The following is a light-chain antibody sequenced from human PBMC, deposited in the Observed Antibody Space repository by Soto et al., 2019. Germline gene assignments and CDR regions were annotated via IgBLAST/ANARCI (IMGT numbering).Light chain of an antibody. CDR3: KSYAGSNTYV. Sequence: QSPLTHPPSASGSPGQSVTISCTGTKNDIGVYDFVSWYQHHPGKAPRLIIYEVVQRPSGVPDRFSGSKSGNTASLTVSGLQAADEADYFCKSYAGSNTYVFGSGTKVTV. CDR2: EVV. V-gene: IGLV2-8*01. CDR1: KNDIGVYDF. J-gene: IGLJ1*01.